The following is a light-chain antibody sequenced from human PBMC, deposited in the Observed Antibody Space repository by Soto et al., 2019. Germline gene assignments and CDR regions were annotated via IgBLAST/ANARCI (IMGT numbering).Light chain of an antibody. Sequence: VVMPQSPVSLPVILGQPASISCTSSQSLVHSDGNTHLIWFQQRPGQSQRRLIYRVSNWVSGVTDRFSGSGSGHDLTLKVSRVEAGDVGVHYCMQGTHSHLTFGGGTKVEIK. CDR2: RVS. CDR3: MQGTHSHLT. J-gene: IGKJ4*01. V-gene: IGKV2-30*02. CDR1: QSLVHSDGNTH.